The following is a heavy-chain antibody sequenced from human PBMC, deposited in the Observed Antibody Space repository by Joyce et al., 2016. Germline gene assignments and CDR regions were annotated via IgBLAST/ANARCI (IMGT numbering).Heavy chain of an antibody. CDR3: ARDKEVTGGSFDI. CDR2: ISTTSSYI. CDR1: GFNFSSFS. V-gene: IGHV3-21*01. D-gene: IGHD2-21*02. Sequence: EVQLVESGGDLVKPGGSLSVSCAASGFNFSSFSINWGRQDPGKGLEWVSSISTTSSYIYYADSVKGRFIIARDNAKNSLYLQMNSLRVEDTAVYYCARDKEVTGGSFDIWGQGTMVTVSS. J-gene: IGHJ3*02.